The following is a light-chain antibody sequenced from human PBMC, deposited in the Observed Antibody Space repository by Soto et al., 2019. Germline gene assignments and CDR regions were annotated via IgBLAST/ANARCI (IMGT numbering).Light chain of an antibody. CDR1: QDISNY. CDR3: QQYDNLPIT. J-gene: IGKJ5*01. Sequence: LPMTQSPSSLSASVGDRVTITCQASQDISNYLNWYQQKPGKAPKLLIYDASNLETGVPSRFSGSGSGTDFTFTISSLQPEDIATYYCQQYDNLPITFGQGTRLENK. CDR2: DAS. V-gene: IGKV1-33*01.